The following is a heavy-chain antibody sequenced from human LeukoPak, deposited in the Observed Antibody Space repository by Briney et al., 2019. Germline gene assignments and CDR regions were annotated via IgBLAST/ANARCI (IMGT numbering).Heavy chain of an antibody. CDR1: GGSISNYY. Sequence: SETLSLTCTVSGGSISNYYWSWVRQPPGKGLEWIGYIYYSGSTTYNPSLKSRVTISVDTSKNQFSLKLSSVTAGDTAVYYCARRTYFDLWGRGTLVTVSS. CDR3: ARRTYFDL. J-gene: IGHJ2*01. V-gene: IGHV4-59*08. CDR2: IYYSGST.